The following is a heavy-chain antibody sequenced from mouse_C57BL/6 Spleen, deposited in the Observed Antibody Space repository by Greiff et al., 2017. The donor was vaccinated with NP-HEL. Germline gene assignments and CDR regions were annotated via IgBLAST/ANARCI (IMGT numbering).Heavy chain of an antibody. D-gene: IGHD2-3*01. CDR1: GFSFNTYA. V-gene: IGHV10-1*01. CDR2: IRSKSNNYAT. CDR3: VRHDGYHEEFDY. J-gene: IGHJ2*01. Sequence: EVQLQESGGGLVQPKGSLKLSCAASGFSFNTYAMNWVRQAPGKGLEWVARIRSKSNNYATYYADSVKDRFTISRDDSESMLYLQMNNLKTEDTAMYYCVRHDGYHEEFDYWGQGTTLTVSS.